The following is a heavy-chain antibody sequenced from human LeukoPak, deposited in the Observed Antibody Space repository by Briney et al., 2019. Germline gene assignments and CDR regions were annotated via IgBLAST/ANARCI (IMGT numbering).Heavy chain of an antibody. D-gene: IGHD3-10*01. Sequence: PGGSLRLSCAASGFTVFSNYMSWVRQAPGNGLEWVSVIYSDGTTYYADSVQGRFTISRDNSKNTVYLQMKSLRAEDTAVYFCARERSYYYYYMDVWGKGTTVTVSS. CDR3: ARERSYYYYYMDV. J-gene: IGHJ6*03. CDR1: GFTVFSNY. V-gene: IGHV3-53*01. CDR2: IYSDGTT.